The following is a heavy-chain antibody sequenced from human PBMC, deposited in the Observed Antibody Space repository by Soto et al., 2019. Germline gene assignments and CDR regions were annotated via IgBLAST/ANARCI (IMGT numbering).Heavy chain of an antibody. CDR1: GYTFTSYY. J-gene: IGHJ4*02. CDR3: AKDLWEYRGSGGSSHDS. D-gene: IGHD2-8*02. Sequence: ASVKVSCKASGYTFTSYYMHWVRQAPGQGLEWMGIINPSGGSTSYAQKFQGRVTMTRDTSTSTVYMELSSLRSEDTAVYYCAKDLWEYRGSGGSSHDSWGQGTLVTVSS. V-gene: IGHV1-46*01. CDR2: INPSGGST.